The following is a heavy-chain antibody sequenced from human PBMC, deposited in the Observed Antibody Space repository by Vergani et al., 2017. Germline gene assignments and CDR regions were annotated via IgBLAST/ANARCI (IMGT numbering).Heavy chain of an antibody. CDR2: ISYDGSNK. D-gene: IGHD4-11*01. V-gene: IGHV3-30-3*01. CDR3: ARSDSSGYYYYMDV. Sequence: QVQLVESGGGVVQPGRSLRLSCAASRFTFSSYAMHWVRRAPGKGLEWVAVISYDGSNKYYADSVKGRFTISRDNSKNTLYLQMNSLRAEYTAVYYCARSDSSGYYYYMDVWGKGTTVTVSS. J-gene: IGHJ6*03. CDR1: RFTFSSYA.